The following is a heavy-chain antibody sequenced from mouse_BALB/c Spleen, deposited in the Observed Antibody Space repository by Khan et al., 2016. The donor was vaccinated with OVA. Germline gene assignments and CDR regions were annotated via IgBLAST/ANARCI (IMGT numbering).Heavy chain of an antibody. D-gene: IGHD1-2*01. CDR1: GFSLTSYG. V-gene: IGHV2-3*01. J-gene: IGHJ4*01. CDR2: IWGDGST. Sequence: QVQLKESGPGLVAPSQSLSITCTVSGFSLTSYGVNWVRQPPGKGLEWLGVIWGDGSTHYHSTLMSRLSINKDNSQSQVFLKLSSLQTDDTATYYCAKWGTANYYAMDYWGQGTSVTVSS. CDR3: AKWGTANYYAMDY.